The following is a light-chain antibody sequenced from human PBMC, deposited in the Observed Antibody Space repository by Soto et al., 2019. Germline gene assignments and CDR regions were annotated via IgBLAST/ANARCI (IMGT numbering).Light chain of an antibody. CDR2: DAS. V-gene: IGKV1-5*01. J-gene: IGKJ1*01. CDR3: QQYGSYPRT. Sequence: DIQMTQSPSTLSASVGDGVTITCRASETITTSLAWYQQQPGTAPKVLIYDASTLESGVPSRFRGSGSGTEFTLTISSLQHADFATYYCQQYGSYPRTFGQATKVDIK. CDR1: ETITTS.